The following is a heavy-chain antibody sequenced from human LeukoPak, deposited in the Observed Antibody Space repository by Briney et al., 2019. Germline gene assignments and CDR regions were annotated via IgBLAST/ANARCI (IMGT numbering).Heavy chain of an antibody. Sequence: VIIPIFGTANYAQKFQGILTITTDETTSRAYMELSSLRSEDTAVYYCARSLWWYPEDAFDIWGQGTMVTVSS. V-gene: IGHV1-69*05. CDR2: IIPIFGTA. J-gene: IGHJ3*02. CDR3: ARSLWWYPEDAFDI. D-gene: IGHD4-23*01.